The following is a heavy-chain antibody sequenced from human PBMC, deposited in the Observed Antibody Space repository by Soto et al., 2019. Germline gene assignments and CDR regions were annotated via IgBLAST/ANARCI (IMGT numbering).Heavy chain of an antibody. J-gene: IGHJ4*02. D-gene: IGHD3-22*01. CDR1: GFTFSSYG. CDR3: AKGDGELRITMIVDTPGDY. V-gene: IGHV3-30*18. CDR2: ISYDGSNK. Sequence: LRLSCAASGFTFSSYGMHWVRQAPGKGLEWVAVISYDGSNKYYADSVKGRFTISRDNSKNTLYLQMNSLRAEDTAVYYCAKGDGELRITMIVDTPGDYWGQGTLVTVSS.